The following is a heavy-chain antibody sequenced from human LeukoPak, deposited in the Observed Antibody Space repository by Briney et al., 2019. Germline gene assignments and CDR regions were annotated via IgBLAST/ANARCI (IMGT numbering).Heavy chain of an antibody. J-gene: IGHJ5*02. V-gene: IGHV5-51*01. D-gene: IGHD6-13*01. CDR1: GYSFTNYW. CDR3: ARHAAAGTLRHGWFDP. Sequence: GESLKISCKGSGYSFTNYWIGWVRQMPGKGLEWMGIIYPGDSDTRYSPSFQGQVTISADKSISTAYLQWSSLKASDTAMYYCARHAAAGTLRHGWFDPWGQGTLVTVSS. CDR2: IYPGDSDT.